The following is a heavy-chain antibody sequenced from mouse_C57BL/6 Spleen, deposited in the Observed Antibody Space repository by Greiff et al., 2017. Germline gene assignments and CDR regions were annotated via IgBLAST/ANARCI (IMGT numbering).Heavy chain of an antibody. Sequence: EVQLVESGGDLVKPGGSLKLSCAASGFTFSSYGMSWVRQTPDKRLEWVATISSGGSYTYYPDSVKGRFTISRDNAKNTLYLQMSSLKSEDTAMYYCARHEANDGYYFDYWGQGTTLTVSS. CDR1: GFTFSSYG. V-gene: IGHV5-6*01. CDR3: ARHEANDGYYFDY. CDR2: ISSGGSYT. J-gene: IGHJ2*01. D-gene: IGHD2-3*01.